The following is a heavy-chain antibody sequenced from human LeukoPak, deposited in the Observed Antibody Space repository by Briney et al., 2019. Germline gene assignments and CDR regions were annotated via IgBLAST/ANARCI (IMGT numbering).Heavy chain of an antibody. CDR3: ARDHTFINYYYHMDV. CDR2: INPNSGAT. V-gene: IGHV1-2*02. J-gene: IGHJ6*03. D-gene: IGHD3-10*01. Sequence: GASVKVSCKASGYTFTDHYMHWVRQAPGQGLEWMGWINPNSGATKYAQKFQARVTMTRDTSISTAYVDLSSLRSDDTAVYYCARDHTFINYYYHMDVWGKGTTVTVSS. CDR1: GYTFTDHY.